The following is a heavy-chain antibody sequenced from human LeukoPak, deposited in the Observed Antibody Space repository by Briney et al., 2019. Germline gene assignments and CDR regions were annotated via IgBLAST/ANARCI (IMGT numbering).Heavy chain of an antibody. CDR2: ISRSSRYI. Sequence: GESLRLSCAASGGTVSSERMNWVGQAPGKGVEFVSSISRSSRYIFYADSVKGRFTISRDNAKNSLYLQMNSLRAEDTAVYYCARDLLPDDAFDIWGQGTMVTVSS. V-gene: IGHV3-21*01. J-gene: IGHJ3*02. CDR1: GGTVSSER. CDR3: ARDLLPDDAFDI.